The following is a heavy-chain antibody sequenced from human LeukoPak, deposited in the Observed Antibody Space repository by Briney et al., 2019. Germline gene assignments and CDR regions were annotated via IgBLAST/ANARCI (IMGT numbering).Heavy chain of an antibody. CDR3: ARGQWELLLDYYYYMDV. D-gene: IGHD1-26*01. V-gene: IGHV3-74*01. CDR1: GFTFSTYW. CDR2: INSDGSSI. J-gene: IGHJ6*03. Sequence: GGSLRLSCAASGFTFSTYWMHWVRQAPGKGLVWVSRINSDGSSISYADSVKGRFTISRDNAKNTLYLQMNSLRAEDTAVYYCARGQWELLLDYYYYMDVWGKGTTVTVSS.